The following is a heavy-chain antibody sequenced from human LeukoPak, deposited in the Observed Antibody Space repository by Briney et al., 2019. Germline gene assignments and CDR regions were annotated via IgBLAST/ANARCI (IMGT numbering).Heavy chain of an antibody. D-gene: IGHD6-13*01. CDR2: IIPIFGTA. CDR3: ARDMGIAAAGTLSYYYGMDV. Sequence: GASVKVSCKAPGGTFSSYAISWVRQAPGQGLEWMGGIIPIFGTANYAQKFQGRVTITADESTSTAYMELSSLRSEDTAVYYCARDMGIAAAGTLSYYYGMDVWGQGTTVTVSS. CDR1: GGTFSSYA. V-gene: IGHV1-69*13. J-gene: IGHJ6*02.